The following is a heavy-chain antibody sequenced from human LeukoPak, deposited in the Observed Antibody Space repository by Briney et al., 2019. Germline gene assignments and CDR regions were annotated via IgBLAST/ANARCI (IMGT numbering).Heavy chain of an antibody. V-gene: IGHV3-7*01. CDR1: GFTFSTYW. CDR2: IKPDGSEK. J-gene: IGHJ4*02. Sequence: GGSLRLSCAASGFTFSTYWMTWVRQAPGKGLEWVAIIKPDGSEKYYVDSVKGRFTISRDNAKNSLYLQMNSLRAEDTAVYYCARDPTGIAAADPTFDYWGQGTLVTVSS. D-gene: IGHD6-13*01. CDR3: ARDPTGIAAADPTFDY.